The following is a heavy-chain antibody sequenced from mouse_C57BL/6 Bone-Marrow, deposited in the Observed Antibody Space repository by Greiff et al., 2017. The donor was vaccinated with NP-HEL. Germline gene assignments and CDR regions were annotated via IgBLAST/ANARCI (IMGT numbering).Heavy chain of an antibody. CDR3: AREGGLRRRTYAMDS. J-gene: IGHJ4*01. CDR1: GFTFSDYY. V-gene: IGHV5-16*01. D-gene: IGHD2-4*01. CDR2: INYDGSST. Sequence: EVKLVESEGGLVQPGSSMKLSCTASGFTFSDYYMAWVRQVPEKGLEWVANINYDGSSTYYLDSLKSRFIISRDNAKNILYLQMSSLKSEDTATYYCAREGGLRRRTYAMDSWGQGTSVTVSS.